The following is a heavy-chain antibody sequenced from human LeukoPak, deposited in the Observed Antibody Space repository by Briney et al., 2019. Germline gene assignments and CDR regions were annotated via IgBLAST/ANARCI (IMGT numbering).Heavy chain of an antibody. J-gene: IGHJ4*02. Sequence: SETLSLTCTVSGGSISSYYWSWIRQPPGKGLEGIGYIYYSGSTNYNPSLKSRVTISVDTSKNQFSLKLSSVTAADTAVYYCARDLGYDYRRYFDYWGQGTLVTVSS. CDR1: GGSISSYY. V-gene: IGHV4-59*01. D-gene: IGHD5-12*01. CDR2: IYYSGST. CDR3: ARDLGYDYRRYFDY.